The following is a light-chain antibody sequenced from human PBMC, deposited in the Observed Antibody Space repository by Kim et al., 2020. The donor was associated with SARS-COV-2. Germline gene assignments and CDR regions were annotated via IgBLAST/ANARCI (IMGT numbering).Light chain of an antibody. Sequence: EIVLTQSPGTLSLSPGERATLSCRASQSVSTFLAWYQQKPGQAPRLLIYGASSRATGTPDRFSGSGSGTDFTLTISRLEPEDFAVYYCQFYGRSPPLTFGPGTKVDIK. CDR3: QFYGRSPPLT. CDR2: GAS. CDR1: QSVSTF. J-gene: IGKJ3*01. V-gene: IGKV3-20*01.